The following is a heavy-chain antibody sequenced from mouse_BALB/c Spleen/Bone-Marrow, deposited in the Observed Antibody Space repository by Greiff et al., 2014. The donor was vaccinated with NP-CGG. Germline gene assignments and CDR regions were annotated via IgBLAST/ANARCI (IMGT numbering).Heavy chain of an antibody. CDR1: GYTFTDYI. Sequence: VQLQQSGPEPVKPGASVKMSCKASGYTFTDYIINWVKQRTGQGLEWIGEIYPGSGSIYYNEKFKGKATLTADKSSNTAYMQFSSLTSEDSAVYFCARSPNWDPYYAMDYWGQGTSVTVSS. V-gene: IGHV1-77*01. CDR3: ARSPNWDPYYAMDY. J-gene: IGHJ4*01. CDR2: IYPGSGSI. D-gene: IGHD4-1*01.